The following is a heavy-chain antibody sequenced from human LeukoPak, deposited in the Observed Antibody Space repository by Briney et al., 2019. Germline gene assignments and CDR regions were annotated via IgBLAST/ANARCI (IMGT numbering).Heavy chain of an antibody. D-gene: IGHD6-13*01. V-gene: IGHV3-23*01. CDR1: GFTFSSYA. Sequence: TGGSLRLSCAASGFTFSSYAMSWVRQAPGKGLEWVSAISGSGGSTYYADSVKGRFTISRDNSKNTLYLQMNSLRAEDTAVYYCARDLGSSWYVATSYYYGMDVWGQGTTVTVSS. CDR3: ARDLGSSWYVATSYYYGMDV. CDR2: ISGSGGST. J-gene: IGHJ6*02.